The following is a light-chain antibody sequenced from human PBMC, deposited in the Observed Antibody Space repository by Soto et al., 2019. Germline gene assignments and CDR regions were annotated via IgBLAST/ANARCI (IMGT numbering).Light chain of an antibody. Sequence: DIQMTQSPSTLSASVGDRVTITCRASQSISSWLAWYQQKPGKAPKLLIYDVSSLESGVPSRFSGSGSGTEFTLTISSLQPDDFATYYCQQYNSYSPITFGQGTKVDIK. CDR2: DVS. J-gene: IGKJ1*01. V-gene: IGKV1-5*01. CDR1: QSISSW. CDR3: QQYNSYSPIT.